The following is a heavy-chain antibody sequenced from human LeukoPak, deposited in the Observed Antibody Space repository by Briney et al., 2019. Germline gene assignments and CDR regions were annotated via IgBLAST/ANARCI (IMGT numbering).Heavy chain of an antibody. CDR1: GYSFTSYW. J-gene: IGHJ4*02. Sequence: GESLKISCKGSGYSFTSYWIGWVRQMPGKGLEWMGIIYPGDSDTRYSPSFQGQVTISADKSISTAYLQWSGLKASDTAMYYCARQLAVSSINSDYWGQGTLVTVSS. V-gene: IGHV5-51*01. CDR2: IYPGDSDT. CDR3: ARQLAVSSINSDY. D-gene: IGHD2-8*02.